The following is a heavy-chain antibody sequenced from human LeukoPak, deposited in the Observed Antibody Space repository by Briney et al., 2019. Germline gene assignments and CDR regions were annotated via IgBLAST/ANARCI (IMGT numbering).Heavy chain of an antibody. CDR3: ARGSWYERRLFDY. CDR1: GGSISSSSYY. CDR2: IYYSGST. D-gene: IGHD6-13*01. J-gene: IGHJ4*02. Sequence: SETLSLTCTVSGGSISSSSYYWGWIRQPPGKGLEWIGSIYYSGSTYYNPSLKSRVTISVDTSKNQFSLKLSSVTAADTAVYYCARGSWYERRLFDYWGQGTLVTVSS. V-gene: IGHV4-39*07.